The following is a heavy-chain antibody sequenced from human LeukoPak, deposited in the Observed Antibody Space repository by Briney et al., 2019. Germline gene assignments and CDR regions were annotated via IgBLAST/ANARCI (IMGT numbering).Heavy chain of an antibody. V-gene: IGHV3-7*05. D-gene: IGHD3-22*01. J-gene: IGHJ4*02. CDR2: IKQDGSEK. Sequence: GGSLRLSCAASGFTLSRYWMSWVRQAPGKGLEWVANIKQDGSEKYYVDSVKGRFTISRDNARNSQYLQMNSLRAEDTAVYYCARLYYYDSSVGFDYWGQGTLVTVSS. CDR1: GFTLSRYW. CDR3: ARLYYYDSSVGFDY.